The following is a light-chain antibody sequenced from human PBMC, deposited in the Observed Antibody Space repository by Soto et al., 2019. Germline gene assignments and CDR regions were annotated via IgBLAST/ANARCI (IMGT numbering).Light chain of an antibody. CDR1: QSISSW. J-gene: IGKJ1*01. CDR3: QQYNTYPWT. Sequence: QSPATLSASVGDRVTITCRASQSISSWLAWYQQKPGKVPKLLIDDASSLESGVPSRFSGSGSGTEFTLTISSLQPDDFATYYCQQYNTYPWTFGQGTKVDIK. V-gene: IGKV1-5*01. CDR2: DAS.